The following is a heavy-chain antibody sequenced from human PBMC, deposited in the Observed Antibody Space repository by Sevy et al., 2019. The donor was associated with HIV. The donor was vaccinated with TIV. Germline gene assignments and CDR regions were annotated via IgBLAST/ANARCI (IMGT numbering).Heavy chain of an antibody. CDR2: INSDGESI. V-gene: IGHV3-74*01. CDR1: GFTFTSDW. D-gene: IGHD1-26*01. Sequence: GGSLRLSCAASGFTFTSDWMHWVRQPPGKGLVWVSHINSDGESIRYADSVKGRFTTSRDNAKNTLYLQMNNRRAEDTAVYYCARGSRGTFGSWGQGTLITVS. CDR3: ARGSRGTFGS. J-gene: IGHJ4*02.